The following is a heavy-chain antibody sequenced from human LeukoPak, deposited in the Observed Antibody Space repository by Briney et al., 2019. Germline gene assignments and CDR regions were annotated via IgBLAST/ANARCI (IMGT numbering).Heavy chain of an antibody. CDR3: ARGPLLWFGELLSGAFDI. J-gene: IGHJ3*02. D-gene: IGHD3-10*01. CDR1: GYTFTDYY. CDR2: INPNSGGT. V-gene: IGHV1-2*02. Sequence: ASVKVSCKASGYTFTDYYIHWVRQAPGQGLEWMGWINPNSGGTNYAQKFQGRVSMTRDTSISTAYMELSRLRSDDTAVYYCARGPLLWFGELLSGAFDIWGQGTMVTVSS.